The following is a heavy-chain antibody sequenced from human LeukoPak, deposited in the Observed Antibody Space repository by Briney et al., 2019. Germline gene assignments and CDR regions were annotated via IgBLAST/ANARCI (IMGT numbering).Heavy chain of an antibody. V-gene: IGHV3-7*01. CDR2: IKQDGSQR. Sequence: QPGGPLRLSCTAAGFTFSDYWMTWVRQAPGKVPEWVANIKQDGSQRYYGDSVRGRFTISRDNAKNSLFLQMNGLRAEDTAVYYCARRGGSSSRRSPIDYWGQGTLVTVSS. CDR1: GFTFSDYW. J-gene: IGHJ4*02. D-gene: IGHD6-6*01. CDR3: ARRGGSSSRRSPIDY.